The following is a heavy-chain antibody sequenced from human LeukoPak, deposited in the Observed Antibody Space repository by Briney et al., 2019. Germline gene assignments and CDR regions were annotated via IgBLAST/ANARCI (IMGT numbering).Heavy chain of an antibody. V-gene: IGHV1-69*06. J-gene: IGHJ4*02. CDR2: IIPIFGTA. D-gene: IGHD5-18*01. CDR1: GYTFTTYA. Sequence: SVKVSCKASGYTFTTYAISWVRQAPGQGLEWMGGIIPIFGTANYAQKFQGRVTITADKSTSTAYMELSSLRSEDTAVYYCAGGGYSYGYWLFDYWGQGTLVTVSS. CDR3: AGGGYSYGYWLFDY.